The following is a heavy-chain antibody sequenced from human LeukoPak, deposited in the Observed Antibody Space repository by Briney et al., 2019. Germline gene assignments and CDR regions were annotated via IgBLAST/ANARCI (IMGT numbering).Heavy chain of an antibody. CDR1: GYTFTGYY. Sequence: GASVTVSFKASGYTFTGYYMHWVRQAPGQGLEWMGWINPNSGGTNYAQKFQGRVTMTRDTSISTAYMELSRLRSDDTAVYYCASPLGSGYYGPGGWGQGTLVTVSS. CDR2: INPNSGGT. V-gene: IGHV1-2*02. D-gene: IGHD3-22*01. CDR3: ASPLGSGYYGPGG. J-gene: IGHJ4*02.